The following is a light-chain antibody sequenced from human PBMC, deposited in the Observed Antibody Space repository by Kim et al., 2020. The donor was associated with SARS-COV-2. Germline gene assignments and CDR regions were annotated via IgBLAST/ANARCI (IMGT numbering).Light chain of an antibody. CDR2: YDS. CDR1: NIGTKS. J-gene: IGLJ2*01. CDR3: QLWDSSSDQWI. Sequence: SYELTQPPSLSVAPGTTARITCGGNNIGTKSVHWYQQKPGQAPLLVIFYDSDRPSGIPERFSGSNSGNTATLTISGVEAGDEADYFCQLWDSSSDQWIFGGGTEQTVL. V-gene: IGLV3-21*01.